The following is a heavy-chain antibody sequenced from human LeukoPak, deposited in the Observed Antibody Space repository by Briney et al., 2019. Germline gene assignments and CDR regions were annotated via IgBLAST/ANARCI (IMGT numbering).Heavy chain of an antibody. CDR3: ARLRNYCSSTSCFPGYYYYYYMDV. V-gene: IGHV4-59*12. CDR1: GGSMNNYY. Sequence: SETLSLTCTVSGGSMNNYYWSWIRQPPGKGLEWIGYIYYTGSTNYNPSLKNRLTISVDTSKNQFSLKLSSVTAADTAVYYCARLRNYCSSTSCFPGYYYYYYMDVWGKGTTVTVSS. CDR2: IYYTGST. D-gene: IGHD2-2*01. J-gene: IGHJ6*03.